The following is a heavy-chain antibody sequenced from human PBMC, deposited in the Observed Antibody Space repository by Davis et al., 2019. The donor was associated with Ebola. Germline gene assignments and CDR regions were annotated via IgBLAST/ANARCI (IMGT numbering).Heavy chain of an antibody. CDR3: ARDLGIAVAGVGDY. Sequence: SVKVSCKASGGTFSSYAISWVRQAPGQELEWMGRIIPILGIANYAQKFQGRVTITADKSTSTAYMELSSLRSEDTAVYYCARDLGIAVAGVGDYWGQGTLVTVSS. CDR1: GGTFSSYA. D-gene: IGHD6-19*01. V-gene: IGHV1-69*04. CDR2: IIPILGIA. J-gene: IGHJ4*02.